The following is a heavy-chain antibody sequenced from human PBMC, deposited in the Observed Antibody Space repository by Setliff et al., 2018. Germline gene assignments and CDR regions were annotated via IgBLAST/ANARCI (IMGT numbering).Heavy chain of an antibody. CDR3: AKDSRYCSGGSCSEPDAFDI. Sequence: GGSLRLSCAASGFTFSSCGMHWVRQAPGKGLEWVAVIWYDGSNKYYADSVKGRFTISRDNSKNTLFLQMSSLRAEDTAVYYCAKDSRYCSGGSCSEPDAFDIWGQGTMVTVSS. J-gene: IGHJ3*02. CDR1: GFTFSSCG. V-gene: IGHV3-33*06. CDR2: IWYDGSNK. D-gene: IGHD2-15*01.